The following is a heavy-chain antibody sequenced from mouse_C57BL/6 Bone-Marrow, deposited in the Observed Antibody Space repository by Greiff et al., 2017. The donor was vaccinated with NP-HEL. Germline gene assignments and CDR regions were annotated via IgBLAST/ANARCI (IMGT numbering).Heavy chain of an antibody. Sequence: VNLVESGSELRSPGSSVTLSCKDFDSEVFPIAYMSWVRQKPGHGFEWIGGILPSIGRTIYGEKFEDKATLDADTLSNTAYLELNSLTSEDSAIYYCARRRGYGAMDYWGQGTSVTVSS. D-gene: IGHD3-1*01. CDR1: DSEVFPIAY. V-gene: IGHV15-2*01. CDR2: ILPSIGRT. J-gene: IGHJ4*01. CDR3: ARRRGYGAMDY.